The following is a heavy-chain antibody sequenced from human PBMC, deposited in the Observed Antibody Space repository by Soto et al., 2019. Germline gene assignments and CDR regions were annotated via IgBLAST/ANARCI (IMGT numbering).Heavy chain of an antibody. J-gene: IGHJ3*02. Sequence: SETLSLTCAVYGGSFSGYYWSWIRQPPGKGLEWIGEINHSGSTNYNPSLKSRVTISVDTSKNQFSLKLSSVTAADTAVYYCARPDGFDWLLGGDAFDIWGQGTMVTVSS. D-gene: IGHD3-9*01. CDR1: GGSFSGYY. CDR3: ARPDGFDWLLGGDAFDI. V-gene: IGHV4-34*01. CDR2: INHSGST.